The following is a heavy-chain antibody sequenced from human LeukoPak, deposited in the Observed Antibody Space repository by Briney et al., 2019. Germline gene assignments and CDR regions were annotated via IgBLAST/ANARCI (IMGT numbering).Heavy chain of an antibody. V-gene: IGHV1-24*01. D-gene: IGHD4-23*01. CDR2: FDPEDGET. J-gene: IGHJ4*02. CDR3: ATDPPLILGYGGNRPMGY. CDR1: GYTLTELS. Sequence: ASVEVSCKFSGYTLTELSMHWVRQAPGKGLEWMGGFDPEDGETIYAQKFQGRVTMTEDTSTDTAYMELSSLRSEDTAVYYCATDPPLILGYGGNRPMGYWGQGTLVTVSS.